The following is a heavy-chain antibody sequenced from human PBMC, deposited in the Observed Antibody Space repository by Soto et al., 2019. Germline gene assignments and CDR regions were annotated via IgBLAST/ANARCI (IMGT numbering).Heavy chain of an antibody. CDR2: IIPIFGTA. D-gene: IGHD6-6*01. J-gene: IGHJ6*02. Sequence: SVKVSCKASGGTFSSYAISWVRQAPGQGLEWMGGIIPIFGTANYAQKFQGRVTITADESTSTAYMELSSLRSEDTAVYYCARRIAARRGPYYYGMDVWGQGTTVTVSS. CDR1: GGTFSSYA. V-gene: IGHV1-69*13. CDR3: ARRIAARRGPYYYGMDV.